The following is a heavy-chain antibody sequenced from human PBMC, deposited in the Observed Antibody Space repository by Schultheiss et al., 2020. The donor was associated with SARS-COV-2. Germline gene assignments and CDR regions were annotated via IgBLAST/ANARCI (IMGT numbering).Heavy chain of an antibody. V-gene: IGHV3-23*01. J-gene: IGHJ4*02. D-gene: IGHD4-11*01. CDR3: ARVPTYSNYVGHHDY. CDR1: GFTFSSYA. Sequence: GGSLRLSCAASGFTFSSYAMSWVRQAPGKGLEWVSAISGSGGSTYYADSVKGRFTISRDNSKNTLYLQMNSLRAEDTAVYYCARVPTYSNYVGHHDYWGQGTLVTVSS. CDR2: ISGSGGST.